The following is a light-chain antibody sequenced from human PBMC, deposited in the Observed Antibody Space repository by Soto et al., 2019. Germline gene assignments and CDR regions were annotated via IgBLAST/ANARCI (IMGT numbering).Light chain of an antibody. CDR3: SLYAGINGVV. Sequence: QSVLTQPPSASGSPGPWVAISCTGTSSDIGAYKYVSWYQQHPGKAPKLIIYEISRRPSGVPDRFSGSKSGNAASLTVSGLLAEDEADDYCSLYAGINGVVFGGGTKVTVL. CDR1: SSDIGAYKY. CDR2: EIS. V-gene: IGLV2-8*01. J-gene: IGLJ2*01.